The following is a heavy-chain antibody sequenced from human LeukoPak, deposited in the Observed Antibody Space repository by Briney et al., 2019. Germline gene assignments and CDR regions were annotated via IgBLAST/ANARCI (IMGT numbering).Heavy chain of an antibody. CDR1: GYTFTGYY. CDR2: INPNSGGT. Sequence: ASVKVSCKASGYTFTGYYMHWVRQAPGQGLEWMGWINPNSGGTNYAQKFQGRVTMTRDTSISTAYMELSRLRSDDTAVYSCARADSSGYYPLDYWGQGTPVTVSS. V-gene: IGHV1-2*02. CDR3: ARADSSGYYPLDY. J-gene: IGHJ4*02. D-gene: IGHD3-22*01.